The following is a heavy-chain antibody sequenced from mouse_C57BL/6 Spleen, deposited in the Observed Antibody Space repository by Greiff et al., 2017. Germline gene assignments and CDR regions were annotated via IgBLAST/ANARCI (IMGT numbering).Heavy chain of an antibody. J-gene: IGHJ4*01. D-gene: IGHD2-14*01. CDR3: TTPYVKNAMDY. V-gene: IGHV14-1*01. Sequence: VQLQQSGAELVRPGASVKLSCTASGFNIKDYYMHWVKQRPEQGLEWIGRLDPEDGATEYAPKFQGKATMTADTSSNTAYLQLSSLTSDDNAVYYCTTPYVKNAMDYWGQGTSVTVSS. CDR1: GFNIKDYY. CDR2: LDPEDGAT.